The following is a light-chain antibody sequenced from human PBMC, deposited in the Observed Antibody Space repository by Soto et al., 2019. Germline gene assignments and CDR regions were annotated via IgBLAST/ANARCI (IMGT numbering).Light chain of an antibody. CDR1: QGIRND. CDR3: LQHNTYPRT. V-gene: IGKV1-17*02. CDR2: AAS. Sequence: DIQMTQSPSSLSASVGDTVTLTCRASQGIRNDLGWFQLKPGKPPKRLIYAASTLQSGVPSRFSGSGSGTDFTLTISNLQAEDFATYYCLQHNTYPRTFGQGTKVDIK. J-gene: IGKJ1*01.